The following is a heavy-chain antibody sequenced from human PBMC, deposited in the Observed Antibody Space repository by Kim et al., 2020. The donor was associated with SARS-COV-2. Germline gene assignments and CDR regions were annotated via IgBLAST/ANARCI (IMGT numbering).Heavy chain of an antibody. Sequence: STTIYDADSVRGRFTVSRDNAKNSVSLQMNSLRDEDTAGYYCVTFRGYEYYWGQGTLVTVSS. V-gene: IGHV3-48*02. J-gene: IGHJ4*02. CDR2: STTI. D-gene: IGHD5-12*01. CDR3: VTFRGYEYY.